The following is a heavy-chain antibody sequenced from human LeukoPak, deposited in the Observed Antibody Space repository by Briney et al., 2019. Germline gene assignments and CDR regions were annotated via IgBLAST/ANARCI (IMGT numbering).Heavy chain of an antibody. CDR3: ARESRYCGGDCYSDY. CDR2: ISAYNGNT. V-gene: IGHV1-18*01. CDR1: GYTVTGYG. J-gene: IGHJ4*02. Sequence: GASVKVSCKASGYTVTGYGISWVRQAPGQGLEWMGWISAYNGNTNYAQKLQGRVTMTTDTSTSTAYMELRSLRSDDTAVYYCARESRYCGGDCYSDYWGQGTLVTVSS. D-gene: IGHD2-21*01.